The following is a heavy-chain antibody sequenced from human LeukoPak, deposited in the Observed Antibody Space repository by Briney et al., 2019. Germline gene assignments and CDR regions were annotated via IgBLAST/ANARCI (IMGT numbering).Heavy chain of an antibody. CDR1: GFTFSSYS. J-gene: IGHJ3*02. CDR2: ISSSSSYI. Sequence: PGGSLRLSCAASGFTFSSYSMNWVRQAPGKGLEWVSSISSSSSYIYYADSVKGRFTISRDNAKNSLYLQMNSLRAEDTAVYYCARDKWEPLEFFGGAFDIWGQGTMVTVSS. CDR3: ARDKWEPLEFFGGAFDI. V-gene: IGHV3-21*01. D-gene: IGHD1-26*01.